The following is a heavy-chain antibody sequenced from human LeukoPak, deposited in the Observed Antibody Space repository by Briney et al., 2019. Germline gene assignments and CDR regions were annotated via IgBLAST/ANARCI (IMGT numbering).Heavy chain of an antibody. CDR3: AKDRPRIAGALDY. J-gene: IGHJ4*02. CDR2: ISYDGSNK. Sequence: GGSLRLSCAASGFTFSSYGMHWVRQAPGKGLEWVAVISYDGSNKYYADSVKGRFTISRDNSKNTLYLQMNSLRAEDTAVYYCAKDRPRIAGALDYWGQGTLVTVSS. V-gene: IGHV3-30*18. CDR1: GFTFSSYG. D-gene: IGHD1-26*01.